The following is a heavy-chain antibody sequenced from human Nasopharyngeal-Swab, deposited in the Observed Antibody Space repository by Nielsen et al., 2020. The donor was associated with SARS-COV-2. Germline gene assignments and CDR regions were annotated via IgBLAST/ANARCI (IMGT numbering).Heavy chain of an antibody. CDR2: ISYDGSNK. V-gene: IGHV3-30*03. CDR1: GFTFSSYG. D-gene: IGHD4-11*01. CDR3: ARGVDYSNLKYGDAFDI. Sequence: GESLKIYCAASGFTFSSYGMHWVRQAPGKGLEWVAVISYDGSNKYYADSVKGRFTISRDNSKNTLYLQMNSLRAEDTAVYYCARGVDYSNLKYGDAFDIWGQGTMVTVSS. J-gene: IGHJ3*02.